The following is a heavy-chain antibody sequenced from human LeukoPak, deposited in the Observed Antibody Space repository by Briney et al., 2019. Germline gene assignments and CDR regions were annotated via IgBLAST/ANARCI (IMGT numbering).Heavy chain of an antibody. J-gene: IGHJ6*02. CDR2: ISYDGSNK. Sequence: PGRPLRLSCAASGFTFSSYAMHWVRQAPGKGLEWVAVISYDGSNKYYADSVKGRFTISRDNSKNTLYLQMNSLRAEDTAVYYCARDSYIVVVPAAIQSDYYYGMDVWGQGTTVTVSS. D-gene: IGHD2-2*01. CDR1: GFTFSSYA. V-gene: IGHV3-30-3*01. CDR3: ARDSYIVVVPAAIQSDYYYGMDV.